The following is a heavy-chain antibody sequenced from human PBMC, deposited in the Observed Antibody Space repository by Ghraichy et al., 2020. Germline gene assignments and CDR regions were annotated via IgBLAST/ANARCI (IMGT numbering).Heavy chain of an antibody. CDR1: GGSISSYY. V-gene: IGHV4-59*01. J-gene: IGHJ6*03. CDR3: ARGTFYYYYYMDV. CDR2: IYYSGST. Sequence: SETLSLTCTVSGGSISSYYWSWIRQPPGKGLEWIGYIYYSGSTNYNPSLKSRVTISVDTSKNQFSLKLSSVTAADTAVYYCARGTFYYYYYMDVWGKGTTVTVSS.